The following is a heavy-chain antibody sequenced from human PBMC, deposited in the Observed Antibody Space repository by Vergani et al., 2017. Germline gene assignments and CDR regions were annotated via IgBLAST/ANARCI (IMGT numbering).Heavy chain of an antibody. CDR2: INPNSGGT. D-gene: IGHD2-2*01. V-gene: IGHV1-2*02. Sequence: QVQLVQSGAEVKKPGASVKVSCKASGYTFTGYYMHWVRQAPGQGLEWMGWINPNSGGTNYAQTFQGRVTMTRDTSISTAYMELSRLRSDDTAVYYCARDILNIVVVPAANILGLDYWGQGTLVTVSS. CDR1: GYTFTGYY. CDR3: ARDILNIVVVPAANILGLDY. J-gene: IGHJ4*02.